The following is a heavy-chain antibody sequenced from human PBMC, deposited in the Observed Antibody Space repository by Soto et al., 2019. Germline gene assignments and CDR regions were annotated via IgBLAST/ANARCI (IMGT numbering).Heavy chain of an antibody. Sequence: QLQLQESGPGLVKPSETLSLTCTVSGGSISSSSYYWGWIRQPPGKGLEWIGSIYYSGSTYYNPTLKSGVTISVDTSKNQFSLKLSSVTAADTAGYYCARPGECGYFDYWGKGTLVTVSS. D-gene: IGHD2-21*01. V-gene: IGHV4-39*01. J-gene: IGHJ4*02. CDR1: GGSISSSSYY. CDR3: ARPGECGYFDY. CDR2: IYYSGST.